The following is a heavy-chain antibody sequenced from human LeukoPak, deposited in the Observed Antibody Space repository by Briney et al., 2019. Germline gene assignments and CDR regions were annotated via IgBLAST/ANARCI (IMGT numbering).Heavy chain of an antibody. V-gene: IGHV5-51*01. J-gene: IGHJ3*02. CDR3: ARHGTPAAAGSAFDI. Sequence: GESLKISCKGSEYVFNDYWIGWVRQMPGKGLEWMGVIYPGDSQTRYSPSLQGQVTISADKPITTAYLQWSSLKASDTAMYYCARHGTPAAAGSAFDIWGQGTMVTV. D-gene: IGHD6-13*01. CDR2: IYPGDSQT. CDR1: EYVFNDYW.